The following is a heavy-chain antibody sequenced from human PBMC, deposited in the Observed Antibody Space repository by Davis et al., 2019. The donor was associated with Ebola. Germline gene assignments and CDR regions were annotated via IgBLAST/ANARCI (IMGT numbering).Heavy chain of an antibody. CDR1: GYTFTSYY. D-gene: IGHD2/OR15-2a*01. CDR3: AREIAPNWFDP. Sequence: AASVKVSCKASGYTFTSYYMHWVRQAPGQGLEWMGIINPSGGSTSYAQKFQGRVTMTTDTSTSTAYMELRSLRSDDTAVYYCAREIAPNWFDPWGQGTLVTVSS. CDR2: INPSGGST. V-gene: IGHV1-46*01. J-gene: IGHJ5*02.